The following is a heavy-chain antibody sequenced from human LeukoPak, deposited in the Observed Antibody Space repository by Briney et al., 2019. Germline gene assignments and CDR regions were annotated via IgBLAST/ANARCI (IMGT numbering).Heavy chain of an antibody. V-gene: IGHV4-39*01. Sequence: WETLSLTCTVSGGSISSSSYSWGWIRQPPGKGRECIGSIYYSGSTYYNPSLKSRVTISVDTSKKQFSLKLSPVTAADTAVYYCARHAGPYYYDSSDLREDYWGQGTPVTVSS. CDR1: GGSISSSSYS. D-gene: IGHD3-22*01. J-gene: IGHJ4*02. CDR2: IYYSGST. CDR3: ARHAGPYYYDSSDLREDY.